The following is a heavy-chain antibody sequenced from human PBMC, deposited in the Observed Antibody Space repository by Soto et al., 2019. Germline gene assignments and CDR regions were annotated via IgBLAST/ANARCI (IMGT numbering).Heavy chain of an antibody. Sequence: QVQLQESGPGLVKPSGTLSLTFAVSGGSISTSNLWSWVRQPPGKGLEWIGEVYRTGSTNYHPSLESRLTISVDKSKNQFSLKLTSVTAADTAVYYCARASATIAAAAIFDCWGQGTLGTVSS. D-gene: IGHD6-13*01. CDR2: VYRTGST. J-gene: IGHJ4*02. CDR1: GGSISTSNL. V-gene: IGHV4-4*02. CDR3: ARASATIAAAAIFDC.